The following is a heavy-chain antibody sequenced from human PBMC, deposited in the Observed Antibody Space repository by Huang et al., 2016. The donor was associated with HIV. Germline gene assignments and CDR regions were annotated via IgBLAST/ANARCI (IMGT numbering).Heavy chain of an antibody. CDR3: ARLPGSITMIRGVITDPY. J-gene: IGHJ4*02. CDR1: GGSIRSDNYY. V-gene: IGHV4-39*01. CDR2: IYYSGST. Sequence: QLQLQESGPGLVKPSETLSLTCTVSGGSIRSDNYYWGWIRQPPGKGLEWIGSIYYSGSTYYNPSLKSRVTITVDMSKNQFSLKMRSVTAADTAVYYCARLPGSITMIRGVITDPYWGQGTLVTVSS. D-gene: IGHD3-10*01.